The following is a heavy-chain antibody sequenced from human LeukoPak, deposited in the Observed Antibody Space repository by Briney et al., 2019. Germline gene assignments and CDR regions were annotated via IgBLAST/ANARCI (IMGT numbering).Heavy chain of an antibody. CDR1: GGSISSGDYY. CDR2: IYYSGST. V-gene: IGHV4-30-4*01. Sequence: SETLSLTCTVSGGSISSGDYYWSWIRQPPGKGLEWIGYIYYSGSTSYNPSLKSRLTISLDMSRTQFSLRLSAVTAADTAVYYCARGGGYNYLLHYFDDWGQGSLVTVSS. J-gene: IGHJ4*02. D-gene: IGHD5-24*01. CDR3: ARGGGYNYLLHYFDD.